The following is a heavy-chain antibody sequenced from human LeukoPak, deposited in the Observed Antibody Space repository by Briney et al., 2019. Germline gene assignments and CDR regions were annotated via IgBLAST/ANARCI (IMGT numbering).Heavy chain of an antibody. V-gene: IGHV4-59*01. J-gene: IGHJ4*02. CDR2: IYYSGST. D-gene: IGHD6-13*01. Sequence: PSETLSLTCTVSGGSISSYYWSWIRQPPGKGLEWIGYIYYSGSTNYNPSLKSRVTISVDTSKNQFSLKLGSVTAADTAVYYCARSFKPPYSSSWYPFDYWGQGTLVTVSS. CDR3: ARSFKPPYSSSWYPFDY. CDR1: GGSISSYY.